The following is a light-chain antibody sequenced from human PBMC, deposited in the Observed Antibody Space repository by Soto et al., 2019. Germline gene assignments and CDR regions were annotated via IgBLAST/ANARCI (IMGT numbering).Light chain of an antibody. V-gene: IGKV3D-20*02. J-gene: IGKJ4*01. CDR1: QSVSSSY. Sequence: EIVLTQSPGTLSLSPGERATLSCRASQSVSSSYLAWYQQRPGQAPRLLVYGASNRATGIPDRFSGSGSRTDFTLTISRLEPEDFAVYYCQQRSNWPLTFGGGTRWIS. CDR2: GAS. CDR3: QQRSNWPLT.